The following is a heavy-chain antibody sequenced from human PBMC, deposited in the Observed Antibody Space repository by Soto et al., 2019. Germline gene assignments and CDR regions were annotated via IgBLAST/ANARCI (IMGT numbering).Heavy chain of an antibody. D-gene: IGHD4-17*01. J-gene: IGHJ4*02. CDR2: IYYSGSS. CDR3: ARVYGDYLDY. Sequence: PSETLSLTCAVYGGSFSGYYWSWIRQPPGKGLEWIGYIYYSGSSNYNPSLKSRVTISVDTSKNQLSLKLSSVTAADTAVYYCARVYGDYLDYWGQGTLVTVSS. CDR1: GGSFSGYY. V-gene: IGHV4-59*01.